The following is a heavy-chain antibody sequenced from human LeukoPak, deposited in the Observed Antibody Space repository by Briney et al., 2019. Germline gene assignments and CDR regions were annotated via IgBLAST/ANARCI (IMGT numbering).Heavy chain of an antibody. V-gene: IGHV1-24*01. CDR1: GYTLTELS. CDR3: ATLELELRAFDI. J-gene: IGHJ3*02. D-gene: IGHD1-7*01. CDR2: FDLGDGET. Sequence: ASVKVSCKVSGYTLTELSIHWVRQAPGKGLEWMGGFDLGDGETIYAQKFQGRITMTEDTSTDTAYIELSSLTSEDTAVYYCATLELELRAFDIWGQGTMVTVSS.